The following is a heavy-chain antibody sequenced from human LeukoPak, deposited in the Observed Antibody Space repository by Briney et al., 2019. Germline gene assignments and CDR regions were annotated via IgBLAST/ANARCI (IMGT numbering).Heavy chain of an antibody. V-gene: IGHV1-46*01. CDR2: INPSAGTT. J-gene: IGHJ5*02. CDR1: GNTFTNYY. D-gene: IGHD3-16*02. CDR3: ARGYDYVWGSYRPNWFDP. Sequence: ASVKVSCKASGNTFTNYYMHWVRQAPGQGLEWMGIINPSAGTTTYAQKFQGRVTMTRDTSTSTVYMELSRLRSDDTAVYYCARGYDYVWGSYRPNWFDPWGQGTLVTVSS.